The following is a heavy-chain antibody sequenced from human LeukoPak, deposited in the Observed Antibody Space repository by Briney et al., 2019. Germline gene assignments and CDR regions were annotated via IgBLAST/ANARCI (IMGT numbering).Heavy chain of an antibody. CDR3: ARESTVVTHLETYYFDY. CDR2: IIPILGIA. CDR1: GGTFSSSG. V-gene: IGHV1-69*04. D-gene: IGHD4-23*01. J-gene: IGHJ4*02. Sequence: ASVKVSCKASGGTFSSSGVSWVRQSPGQGLEWMGRIIPILGIANYAQKFQGRVTITADKSTSTAYMELSSLRSEDTAVYYCARESTVVTHLETYYFDYWGQGTLVTVSS.